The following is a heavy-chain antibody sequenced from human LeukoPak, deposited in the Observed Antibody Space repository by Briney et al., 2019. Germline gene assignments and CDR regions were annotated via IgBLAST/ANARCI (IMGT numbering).Heavy chain of an antibody. CDR3: AKDIRDGYPDDAFDI. Sequence: SGGSLRLSCAASGFTFNDYAMHWVRHAPGKGLEWVSGISWNSGTIGYADSVKGRFTISRDNAKNSLYLQMNSLRAEDTALYYCAKDIRDGYPDDAFDIWGQGTMVTVSS. CDR1: GFTFNDYA. J-gene: IGHJ3*02. V-gene: IGHV3-9*01. CDR2: ISWNSGTI. D-gene: IGHD5-24*01.